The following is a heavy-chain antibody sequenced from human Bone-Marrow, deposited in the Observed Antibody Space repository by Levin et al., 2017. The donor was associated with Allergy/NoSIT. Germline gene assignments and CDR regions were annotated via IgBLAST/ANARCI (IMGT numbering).Heavy chain of an antibody. D-gene: IGHD2-15*01. J-gene: IGHJ4*02. CDR2: ISAYNGNT. V-gene: IGHV1-18*01. CDR1: GYTFTSYG. Sequence: ASVKVSCKASGYTFTSYGISWVRQAPGQGLEWMGWISAYNGNTNYAQKLQGRVTMTTDTSTSTAYMELRSLRSDDTAVYYCAREGDCSGGSCYSFLFDYWGQGTLVTVSS. CDR3: AREGDCSGGSCYSFLFDY.